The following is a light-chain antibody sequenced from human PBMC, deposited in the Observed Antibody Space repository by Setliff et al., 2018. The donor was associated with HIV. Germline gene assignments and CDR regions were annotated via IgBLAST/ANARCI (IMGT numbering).Light chain of an antibody. J-gene: IGLJ1*01. CDR2: QAT. CDR3: CPNTGSNTFV. V-gene: IGLV2-23*01. CDR1: SNDVGRYDL. Sequence: SALAQPASVSGSPGQSITISCTGTSNDVGRYDLVSWYQQHPARAPKLIIYQATRRPSGVSNRFSGSKSGNVASLTISGLQAEDEADYYCCPNTGSNTFVFGTGTKVTVL.